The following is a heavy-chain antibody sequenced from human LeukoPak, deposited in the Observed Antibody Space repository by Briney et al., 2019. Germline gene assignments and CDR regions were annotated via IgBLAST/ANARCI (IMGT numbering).Heavy chain of an antibody. CDR3: AGYYGMDI. Sequence: GSLRLSCAASGFTFSSYAMSWVRQPPGKGLEWIGEIYHSGSTNYNPSLKSRVTISVDKSKNQFSLKLSSVTAADTAVYYCAGYYGMDIWGQGTTVTVSS. V-gene: IGHV4-4*02. J-gene: IGHJ6*02. CDR1: GFTFSSYAM. CDR2: IYHSGST.